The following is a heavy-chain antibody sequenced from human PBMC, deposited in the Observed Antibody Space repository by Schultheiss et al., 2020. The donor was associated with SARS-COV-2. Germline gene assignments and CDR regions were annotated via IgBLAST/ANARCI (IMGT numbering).Heavy chain of an antibody. D-gene: IGHD1-26*01. Sequence: SQTLSLTCTVSGGSISSYYWSWIRQPPGKGLEWIGYIYYSGSTYYNPSLKSRVTISVDKSKNQFSLKLSSVTAADTAVYYCARQSDGSEGGFDFWGQGTLVTVSS. CDR1: GGSISSYY. CDR3: ARQSDGSEGGFDF. J-gene: IGHJ4*02. CDR2: IYYSGST. V-gene: IGHV4-59*01.